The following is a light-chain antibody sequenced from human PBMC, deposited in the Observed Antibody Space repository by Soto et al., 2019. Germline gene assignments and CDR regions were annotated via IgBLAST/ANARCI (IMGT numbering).Light chain of an antibody. CDR2: GAS. J-gene: IGKJ4*01. Sequence: EIVLTQSPATLSVTQGERATLSCRASQSVNIYLAWYQQKPGQAPRLLIYGASSRATGIPDRFSGSGSGTDFTLTISRLEPEDFAVYYCQQYGSSRALTFGGGTKVDNK. V-gene: IGKV3-20*01. CDR1: QSVNIY. CDR3: QQYGSSRALT.